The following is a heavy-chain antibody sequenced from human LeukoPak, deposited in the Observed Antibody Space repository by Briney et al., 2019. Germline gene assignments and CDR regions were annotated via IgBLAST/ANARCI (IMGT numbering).Heavy chain of an antibody. D-gene: IGHD3-16*01. J-gene: IGHJ4*02. Sequence: SQTLSLTCTVSGDSISIGSYYWSWLRQPAGKGLEWIGHMNTTGSTKYNPSLKSRVTISVDTSRNQFSLKLSSVTAADTALYYCARLFRGVGYWGQGTLVTVSS. CDR1: GDSISIGSYY. CDR2: MNTTGST. V-gene: IGHV4-61*09. CDR3: ARLFRGVGY.